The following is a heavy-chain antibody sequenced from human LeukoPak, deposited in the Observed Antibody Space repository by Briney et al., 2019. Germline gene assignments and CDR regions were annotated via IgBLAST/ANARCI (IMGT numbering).Heavy chain of an antibody. V-gene: IGHV1-3*01. D-gene: IGHD6-19*01. CDR1: GYTFTNYA. CDR2: INAGNGDT. CDR3: ARDGVVADRSGWYDY. J-gene: IGHJ4*02. Sequence: ASVKASCKASGYTFTNYALHWVRQAPGQRLEWMGWINAGNGDTRYSEKFQGRVTITRDTSANIAYIELNSLRSEDTGVYYCARDGVVADRSGWYDYWGQGTLVTVSS.